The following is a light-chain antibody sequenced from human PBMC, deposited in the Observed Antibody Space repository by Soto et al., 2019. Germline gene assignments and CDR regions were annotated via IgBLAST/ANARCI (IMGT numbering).Light chain of an antibody. Sequence: QSVLTQTPSASGTPGQRVSISCSGGRLNIGSNLVNWYQQLPGTAPKLLIYSNVQRPSGVPDRFSGSKSGTSASLAISGLQSEDEADYYCAAWDDTLKGVIFSGGTKLTVL. CDR2: SNV. CDR1: RLNIGSNL. V-gene: IGLV1-44*01. CDR3: AAWDDTLKGVI. J-gene: IGLJ2*01.